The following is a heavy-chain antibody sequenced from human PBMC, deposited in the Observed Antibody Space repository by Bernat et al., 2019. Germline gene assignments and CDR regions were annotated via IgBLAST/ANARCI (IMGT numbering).Heavy chain of an antibody. Sequence: EVQLVESGGGLVQPGGSLRLSCAASGFTFSIYAMSWVRQAPGKGLEWVSAISGSGGSTYYVDSVKGRFTISRDNSKNTLYLQMNSLRAEDTAVYYCAASGYYSKGYFDYWGQGTLVTVSS. CDR2: ISGSGGST. D-gene: IGHD3-3*01. J-gene: IGHJ4*02. V-gene: IGHV3-23*04. CDR1: GFTFSIYA. CDR3: AASGYYSKGYFDY.